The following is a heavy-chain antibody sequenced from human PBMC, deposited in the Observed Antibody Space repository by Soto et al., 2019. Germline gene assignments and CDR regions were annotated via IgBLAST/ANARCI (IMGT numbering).Heavy chain of an antibody. Sequence: EVQLLESGGGLVQPGGSLRLSCAASGFTFSSYAMSWVRQAPGKGLEWVSAISGSGGSTYYADSVKGRFTLSRDNSKNTLYLQMNSLRAEDTAVYYCAKGHYDGSGSYYGIFDYWGQGTLVTVSS. V-gene: IGHV3-23*01. CDR2: ISGSGGST. D-gene: IGHD3-10*01. CDR1: GFTFSSYA. CDR3: AKGHYDGSGSYYGIFDY. J-gene: IGHJ4*02.